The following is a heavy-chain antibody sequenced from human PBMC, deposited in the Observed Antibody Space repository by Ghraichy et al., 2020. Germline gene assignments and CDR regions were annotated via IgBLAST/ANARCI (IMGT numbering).Heavy chain of an antibody. J-gene: IGHJ4*02. CDR3: ARAPSPLWLPFDY. CDR2: INHSGST. CDR1: GGSFSGYY. V-gene: IGHV4-34*01. Sequence: SETLSLTCAVYGGSFSGYYWSWIRQPPGKGLEWIGEINHSGSTNYNPSLKSRVTISVDTSKNQFSLKLSSVTAANTAVYYCARAPSPLWLPFDYWGQGTLVTVSS. D-gene: IGHD5-18*01.